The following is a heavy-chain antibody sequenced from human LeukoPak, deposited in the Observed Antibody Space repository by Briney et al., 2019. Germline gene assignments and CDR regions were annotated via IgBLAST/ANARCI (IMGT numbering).Heavy chain of an antibody. CDR3: ARDVGATPGYFDY. V-gene: IGHV4-59*01. CDR2: IYYSGST. D-gene: IGHD1-26*01. J-gene: IGHJ4*02. CDR1: GGSFSGYY. Sequence: SETLSLTCAVYGGSFSGYYWSWIRQPPGKGLEWIGYIYYSGSTNYNPSLKSRVTISVDTSKNQFSLKLSSVTAADTAVYYCARDVGATPGYFDYWGQGTLVTVSS.